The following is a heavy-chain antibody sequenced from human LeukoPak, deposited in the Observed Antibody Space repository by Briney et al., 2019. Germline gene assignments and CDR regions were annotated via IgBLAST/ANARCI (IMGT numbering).Heavy chain of an antibody. J-gene: IGHJ6*03. CDR2: IGGSGGST. D-gene: IGHD1-26*01. Sequence: GGSLRLSCAASGFTFRSYAMSWVRQAPGKGLEWVSAIGGSGGSTYYADSVKGRFIISRDNSKSSVYLQMNSLRVEDTAVYYCAKTQGGGSRYYYYYMDVWGKGTTVTVSS. CDR1: GFTFRSYA. V-gene: IGHV3-23*01. CDR3: AKTQGGGSRYYYYYMDV.